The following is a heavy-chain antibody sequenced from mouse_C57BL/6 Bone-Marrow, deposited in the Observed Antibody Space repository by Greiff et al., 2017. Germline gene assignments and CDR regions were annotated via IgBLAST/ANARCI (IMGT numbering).Heavy chain of an antibody. J-gene: IGHJ2*01. CDR1: GFTFTDYC. CDR2: IFPGSGNT. V-gene: IGHV1-75*01. Sequence: VQLQQSGAELVKPGASVKISCKASGFTFTDYCINWVKQSPGQGLEWIGWIFPGSGNTYYNEKVKGKATLTVDKSSSTANMRLSSLTSEASAVYICARKDTTLFDYWGQGTTLTVSS. CDR3: ARKDTTLFDY. D-gene: IGHD1-1*01.